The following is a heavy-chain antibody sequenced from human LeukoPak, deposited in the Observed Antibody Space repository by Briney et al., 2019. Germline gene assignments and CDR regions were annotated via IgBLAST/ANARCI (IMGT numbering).Heavy chain of an antibody. J-gene: IGHJ4*02. D-gene: IGHD5-18*01. CDR3: TRERGYSYGYSDY. CDR1: GFTFSCYS. CDR2: ISGSSSTI. Sequence: PGGSLRLSXAASGFTFSCYSMNWVSQAPGKGLEWVSYISGSSSTIYYADSVRGRFTISRDNARNSLYLQMNSLRAEDTAVYYCTRERGYSYGYSDYWGQGTLVTVSS. V-gene: IGHV3-48*01.